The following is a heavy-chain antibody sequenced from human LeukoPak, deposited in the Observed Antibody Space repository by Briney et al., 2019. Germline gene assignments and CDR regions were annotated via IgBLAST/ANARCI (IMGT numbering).Heavy chain of an antibody. CDR1: GYTFTGYY. D-gene: IGHD6-19*01. V-gene: IGHV1-2*02. CDR3: ARELTAVAGTGFDY. Sequence: ASVKVSCKASGYTFTGYYMHWVRQAPGQGLEWMGWINPNSGGTNYAQKFQGRVTMTRDTSISTAYMELSRLRSDDTAVYYCARELTAVAGTGFDYWGQGTLVTVSS. J-gene: IGHJ4*02. CDR2: INPNSGGT.